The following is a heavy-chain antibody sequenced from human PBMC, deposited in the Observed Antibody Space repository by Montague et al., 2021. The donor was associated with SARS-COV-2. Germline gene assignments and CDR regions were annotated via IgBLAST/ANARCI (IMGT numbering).Heavy chain of an antibody. Sequence: SETLSLTCTVSGGSVSSSSYYWGWIRQPPGKGLEWIGSIYYTGSTYYNPSLKSRVTISVDTSKNQFSLKLSSVTAADTAVYYCARPNTGSGKVFDIWGQGTMVTVST. V-gene: IGHV4-39*01. CDR3: ARPNTGSGKVFDI. D-gene: IGHD3-10*01. CDR1: GGSVSSSSYY. CDR2: IYYTGST. J-gene: IGHJ3*02.